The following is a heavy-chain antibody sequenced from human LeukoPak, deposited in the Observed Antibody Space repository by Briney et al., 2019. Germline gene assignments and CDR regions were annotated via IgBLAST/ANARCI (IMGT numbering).Heavy chain of an antibody. V-gene: IGHV3-23*01. Sequence: GGSLGLSCAASGFTFSSYAMNWVRQAPGKGLEWVSVISGTGGATYYADSVKGRFTISRDNAKNSLYLQMNSLRAEDTAVYYCARDLLGCSGGSCYPRPDAFDIWGQGTMVTVSS. D-gene: IGHD2-15*01. CDR1: GFTFSSYA. CDR2: ISGTGGAT. CDR3: ARDLLGCSGGSCYPRPDAFDI. J-gene: IGHJ3*02.